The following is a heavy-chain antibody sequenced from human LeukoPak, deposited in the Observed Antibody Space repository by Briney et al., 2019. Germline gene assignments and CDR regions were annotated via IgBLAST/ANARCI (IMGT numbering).Heavy chain of an antibody. CDR1: GGSISSSSYY. Sequence: PSETLSLTCTVSGGSISSSSYYWGWIRQHPGKGLEWIGYIYYSGSTYYNPSLKSRVTISVDTSKNQFSLKLSSVTAADTAVYYCARVTMVRGATPISWGQGTLVTVSS. J-gene: IGHJ5*02. CDR3: ARVTMVRGATPIS. D-gene: IGHD3-10*01. V-gene: IGHV4-31*03. CDR2: IYYSGST.